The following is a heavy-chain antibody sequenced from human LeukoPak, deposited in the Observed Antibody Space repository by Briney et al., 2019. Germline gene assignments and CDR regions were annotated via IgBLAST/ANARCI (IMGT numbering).Heavy chain of an antibody. Sequence: SQTLSLTCTVSGGSITSYYSSLIRQSSGKGLEWIWRIYSRGSTNYNPSLKSLVTMSVDTSKTQFSMKLSSVTAVDTAVYYCAREEDGSGSYVDHKTGDYWGQGILVTVSS. CDR2: IYSRGST. V-gene: IGHV4-4*07. J-gene: IGHJ4*02. CDR1: GGSITSYY. CDR3: AREEDGSGSYVDHKTGDY. D-gene: IGHD3-10*01.